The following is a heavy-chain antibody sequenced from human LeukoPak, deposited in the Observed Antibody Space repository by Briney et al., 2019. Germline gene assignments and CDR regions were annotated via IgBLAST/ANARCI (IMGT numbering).Heavy chain of an antibody. CDR2: IAGGGDTI. V-gene: IGHV3-48*03. D-gene: IGHD1-1*01. CDR3: AREKASTTGTTDYDY. J-gene: IGHJ4*02. CDR1: GFTFETYE. Sequence: GGSLRLSCAASGFTFETYEMNWVRQAPGKGLEWISYIAGGGDTIYYADSVKGRFTISRDNAKNSLFLQMNSLRAGDTAVYYCAREKASTTGTTDYDYWGQGTLVTVSS.